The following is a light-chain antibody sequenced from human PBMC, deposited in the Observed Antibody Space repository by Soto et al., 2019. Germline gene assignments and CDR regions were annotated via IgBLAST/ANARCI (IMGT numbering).Light chain of an antibody. CDR3: QQSNSITWT. CDR1: QGISTY. Sequence: DIQMTQSPCSLSASLGDRVTITCRASQGISTYLNWYQQKPGKAPKVLTYAASSLQSGVPSRFSGSGSETDFTLTISSLQPEDCATYSCQQSNSITWTFGQGTKVDIK. V-gene: IGKV1-39*01. J-gene: IGKJ1*01. CDR2: AAS.